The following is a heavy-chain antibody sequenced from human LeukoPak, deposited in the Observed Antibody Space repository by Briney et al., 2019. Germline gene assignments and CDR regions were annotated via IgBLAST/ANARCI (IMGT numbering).Heavy chain of an antibody. D-gene: IGHD4-23*01. CDR1: GYTFTGYY. V-gene: IGHV1-2*02. J-gene: IGHJ3*02. CDR3: ARGGGNSGDAFDI. Sequence: ASLKVSCKASGYTFTGYYMPWVRQAPGQGLEWVGWINPNSGGTNYAQRFQGRVTMTRDTSISTAYMELSRLRSDDTAVYYCARGGGNSGDAFDIWGQGTMVTVSS. CDR2: INPNSGGT.